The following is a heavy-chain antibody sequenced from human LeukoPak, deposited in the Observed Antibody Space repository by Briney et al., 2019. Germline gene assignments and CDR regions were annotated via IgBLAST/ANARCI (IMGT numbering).Heavy chain of an antibody. CDR1: GFTFSTSA. CDR2: ISSNGGST. J-gene: IGHJ4*02. Sequence: GGSLRLSCSASGFTFSTSAMHWVRQAPGKGLEYVSAISSNGGSTYYADSVKGRFTISRDNSKNTLHLQMSSLRDGDTAVYYCARRHGSSWADFDYWGQGTLVTVSS. CDR3: ARRHGSSWADFDY. D-gene: IGHD6-6*01. V-gene: IGHV3-64D*09.